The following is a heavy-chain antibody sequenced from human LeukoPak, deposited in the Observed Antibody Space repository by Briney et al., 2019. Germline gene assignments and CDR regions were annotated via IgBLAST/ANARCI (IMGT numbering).Heavy chain of an antibody. CDR3: AREGDSSGYLVDY. V-gene: IGHV3-7*01. Sequence: GGSLRLSCAASGFTFSSYWMSWVRQAPGKGLEWVANIKQDESEKYYVDSVKGRFTISRDNAKNSLYLQMNSLRAEDTAVYYCAREGDSSGYLVDYWGQGTLVTVSS. J-gene: IGHJ4*02. CDR2: IKQDESEK. CDR1: GFTFSSYW. D-gene: IGHD3-22*01.